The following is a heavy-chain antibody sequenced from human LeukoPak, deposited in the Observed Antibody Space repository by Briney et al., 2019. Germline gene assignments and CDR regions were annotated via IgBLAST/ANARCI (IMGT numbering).Heavy chain of an antibody. D-gene: IGHD5-18*01. CDR1: GFTFSSYA. CDR3: ARDPYRDRGYSYGPSL. Sequence: PGGSLRLSCAASGFTFSSYALHWVRQAPGKGLEWVALISYDGSNKYYADSVKGRFTISRDNSKNTLYLQMNSLRVEDTAVYYCARDPYRDRGYSYGPSLWGQGILVTVSS. V-gene: IGHV3-30-3*01. J-gene: IGHJ4*02. CDR2: ISYDGSNK.